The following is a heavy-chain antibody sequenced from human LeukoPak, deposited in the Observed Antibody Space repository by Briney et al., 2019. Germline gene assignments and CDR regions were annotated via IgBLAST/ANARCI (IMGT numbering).Heavy chain of an antibody. V-gene: IGHV4-39*01. CDR2: IYYSGST. CDR3: ARQTYYDILTGSEFDY. J-gene: IGHJ4*02. D-gene: IGHD3-9*01. Sequence: SAPLSLPCTVSGGSITSSSYYWGWIRQPPGQGLGWIGSIYYSGSTYYNPSLKSRVTISVDTSKNQFSLKLSSVTAADTAVYYCARQTYYDILTGSEFDYWGQGTLVTVSS. CDR1: GGSITSSSYY.